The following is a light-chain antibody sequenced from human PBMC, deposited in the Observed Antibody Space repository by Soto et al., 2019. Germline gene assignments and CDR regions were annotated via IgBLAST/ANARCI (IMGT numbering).Light chain of an antibody. J-gene: IGLJ2*01. CDR1: GSNIGKND. V-gene: IGLV1-51*01. CDR2: DTN. Sequence: QSVLTQPPSVSAAPGQKVTISCSGSGSNIGKNDESWYQQLPGAAPKLLIYDTNKPPSGIPDPFSGSKSGTSGTLGIPGTQAGDEAEYFCGTWEYRLGGVVFGGGTKLTVL. CDR3: GTWEYRLGGVV.